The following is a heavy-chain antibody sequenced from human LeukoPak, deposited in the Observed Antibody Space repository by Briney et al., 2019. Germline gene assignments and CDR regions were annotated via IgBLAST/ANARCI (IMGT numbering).Heavy chain of an antibody. CDR2: ISGSGERT. CDR3: VSQSYSGSDNFYFHY. Sequence: PGGSLRLSCAASGFTFSTYAMSWVRQAPGKGLEWVSIISGSGERTYYADSVKGRLTVSRDNSKNTLYLQMKSLRAEDTAVYYCVSQSYSGSDNFYFHYWGQGTLVAVSS. J-gene: IGHJ4*02. V-gene: IGHV3-23*01. D-gene: IGHD1-26*01. CDR1: GFTFSTYA.